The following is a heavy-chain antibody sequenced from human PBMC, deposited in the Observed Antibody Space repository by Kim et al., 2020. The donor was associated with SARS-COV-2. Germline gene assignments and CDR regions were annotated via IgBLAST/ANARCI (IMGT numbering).Heavy chain of an antibody. Sequence: SETLSLTCAVYGGSFSGYYWSWIRQPPGKGLEWSGEINHSGRTNYNPSLKSRVTISVDTSKNQFSLKLTSVTAADTAVYCCARRLSNTSGWGSHYCDLWGQGTLVTVSP. D-gene: IGHD3-10*01. CDR2: INHSGRT. V-gene: IGHV4-34*01. J-gene: IGHJ4*02. CDR3: ARRLSNTSGWGSHYCDL. CDR1: GGSFSGYY.